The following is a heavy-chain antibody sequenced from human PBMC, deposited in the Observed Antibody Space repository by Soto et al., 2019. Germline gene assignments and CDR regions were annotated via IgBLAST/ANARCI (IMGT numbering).Heavy chain of an antibody. Sequence: QVQLVESGGGVVQPGRSLRLSCAASGFTFSSYGMHWVRQAPGKGLEWVAVISYDGSNKNYAVSVKGRFTISIDNSQNTLYLQMNSLKAEATALYYCANRHGEYHMALEYWGQGTLVTVSS. J-gene: IGHJ4*02. CDR1: GFTFSSYG. CDR3: ANRHGEYHMALEY. D-gene: IGHD4-17*01. V-gene: IGHV3-30*18. CDR2: ISYDGSNK.